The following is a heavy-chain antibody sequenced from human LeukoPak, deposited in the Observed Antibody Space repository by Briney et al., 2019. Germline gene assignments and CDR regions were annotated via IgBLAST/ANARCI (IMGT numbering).Heavy chain of an antibody. D-gene: IGHD5-18*01. V-gene: IGHV4-39*07. CDR1: GGSISSSSYY. CDR3: ARGYSYGAYYYYYYYYMDV. Sequence: SETLSLTCTVSGGSISSSSYYWGWIRQPPGKGLEWIGSIYYSGSTYYNPSLKSRVTISVDTSKNQFSLKLSSVTAADTAVYYCARGYSYGAYYYYYYYYMDVWGKGTTVTVSS. J-gene: IGHJ6*03. CDR2: IYYSGST.